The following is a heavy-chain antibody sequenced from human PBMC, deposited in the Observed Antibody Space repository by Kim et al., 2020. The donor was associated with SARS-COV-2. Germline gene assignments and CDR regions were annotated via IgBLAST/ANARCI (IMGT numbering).Heavy chain of an antibody. J-gene: IGHJ6*02. V-gene: IGHV1-69*04. D-gene: IGHD2-2*01. CDR2: IIPILGIA. Sequence: SVKVSCKASGGTFSSYAISWVRQAPGQGLEWMGRIIPILGIANYAQKFQGRVTITADKSTSTAYMELSSLRSEDTAVYYCASMGSTHSVYYYYGMDVWGQGTTVTVSS. CDR3: ASMGSTHSVYYYYGMDV. CDR1: GGTFSSYA.